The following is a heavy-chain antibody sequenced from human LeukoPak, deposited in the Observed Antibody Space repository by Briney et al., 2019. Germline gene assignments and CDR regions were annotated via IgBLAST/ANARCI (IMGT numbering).Heavy chain of an antibody. Sequence: EASVKVSCKASGYTFTGYYIHWVRQAPGQGLEWMGWINPNSGGTKYAQKFQGRVTMTRDTSISTAYMELSSLTSDDTALYYCATDGAVAGTAYPEYWGQGTLVTVPS. CDR3: ATDGAVAGTAYPEY. CDR2: INPNSGGT. V-gene: IGHV1-2*02. D-gene: IGHD6-19*01. J-gene: IGHJ4*02. CDR1: GYTFTGYY.